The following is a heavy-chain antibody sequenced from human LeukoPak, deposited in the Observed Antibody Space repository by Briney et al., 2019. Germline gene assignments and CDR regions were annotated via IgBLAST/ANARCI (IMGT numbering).Heavy chain of an antibody. CDR3: ARDSIAGATKWLFDY. V-gene: IGHV1-69*13. CDR2: IIPIFGTA. J-gene: IGHJ4*02. D-gene: IGHD1-26*01. Sequence: GASVKVSCKASGGTFSSYAISWVRQAPGQGLEWMGGIIPIFGTANYAQKFQGRVTITADESTSTAYMELSSLRAEDTAVYYCARDSIAGATKWLFDYWGQGTLVTVSS. CDR1: GGTFSSYA.